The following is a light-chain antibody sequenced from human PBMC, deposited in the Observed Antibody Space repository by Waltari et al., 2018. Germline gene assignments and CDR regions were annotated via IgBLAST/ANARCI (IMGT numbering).Light chain of an antibody. CDR3: SSYTSGSTLVV. V-gene: IGLV2-14*03. CDR1: SSYIGGSKY. Sequence: QSALPQPASVSGSPGQSITIPCTGTSSYIGGSKYFPWYQQHPGKVPNVVIFNVTYRPSGVPNRFSGSKSDNTATLTISGLQAEDEADYYCSSYTSGSTLVVFGGGTKLTVL. CDR2: NVT. J-gene: IGLJ2*01.